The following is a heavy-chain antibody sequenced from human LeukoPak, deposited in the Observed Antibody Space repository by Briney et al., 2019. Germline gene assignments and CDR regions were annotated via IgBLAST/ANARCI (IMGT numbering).Heavy chain of an antibody. D-gene: IGHD2-2*02. CDR2: IIPIFGTA. V-gene: IGHV1-69*05. CDR1: GGTFSSYA. CDR3: AIFSATAAIGMDV. Sequence: VASVKVSCKASGGTFSSYAISWVRQAPGQGLEWMGGIIPIFGTANYAQKFQGRVTITTDESTSTDYMELSSLRSEDTAVYYCAIFSATAAIGMDVWGKGTTVTVSS. J-gene: IGHJ6*03.